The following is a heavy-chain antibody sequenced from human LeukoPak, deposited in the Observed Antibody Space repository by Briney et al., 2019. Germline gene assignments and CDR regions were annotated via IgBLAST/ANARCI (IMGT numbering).Heavy chain of an antibody. D-gene: IGHD5-18*01. CDR3: ARDGGTAMVTYYYYMDV. Sequence: ASVKVPCKACGYTFTGHYMQWVRQAPGPGIEWIGWINPNIGGINYAQKFQGRVTMTRDTSISTAYMELSRLRSDDTAVYYCARDGGTAMVTYYYYMDVWGKGTTVTISS. J-gene: IGHJ6*03. CDR2: INPNIGGI. V-gene: IGHV1-2*02. CDR1: GYTFTGHY.